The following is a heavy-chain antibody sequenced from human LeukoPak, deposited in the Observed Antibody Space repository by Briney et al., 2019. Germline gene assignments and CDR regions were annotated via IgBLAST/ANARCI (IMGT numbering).Heavy chain of an antibody. V-gene: IGHV5-51*01. D-gene: IGHD2-8*01. Sequence: GESLKISCKGSGYSFTSYWIGWVRQMPGKGLEWMGIIYPGDSDTRYSPSFQGQVTISADKSISTAYLQWSSLKASDTAMYYCARRQASCSNGVCYTLYGMDVWGQGTTVTVSS. CDR1: GYSFTSYW. CDR3: ARRQASCSNGVCYTLYGMDV. CDR2: IYPGDSDT. J-gene: IGHJ6*02.